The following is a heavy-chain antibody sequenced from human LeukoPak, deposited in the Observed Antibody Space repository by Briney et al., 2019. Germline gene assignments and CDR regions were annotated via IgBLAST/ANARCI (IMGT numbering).Heavy chain of an antibody. Sequence: PGGSLRLSCAASGFTFSSHAMSWVRQAPEKGLEWVSGISGGGGSTYYADSVKGRFTISRDNSKNTLYLQMNSLRAEDTAVYYCAKALSGWYFDYWGQGTLVTVSS. CDR3: AKALSGWYFDY. CDR2: ISGGGGST. CDR1: GFTFSSHA. D-gene: IGHD6-19*01. J-gene: IGHJ4*02. V-gene: IGHV3-23*01.